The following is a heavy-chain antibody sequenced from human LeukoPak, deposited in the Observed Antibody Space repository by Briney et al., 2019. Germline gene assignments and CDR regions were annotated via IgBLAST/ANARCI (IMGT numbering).Heavy chain of an antibody. V-gene: IGHV1-18*01. CDR1: GYTFTSYG. D-gene: IGHD2-2*01. J-gene: IGHJ3*02. CDR3: ARVGRFAGCCSSTSCYAAFDI. CDR2: ISAYNGNT. Sequence: ASVKVSCKASGYTFTSYGISWVRQAPGQGLEWMGWISAYNGNTNYAQRLQGRVTMTTDTSTSTAYMELRSLRSDDTAVYYCARVGRFAGCCSSTSCYAAFDIWGQGTMVTVSS.